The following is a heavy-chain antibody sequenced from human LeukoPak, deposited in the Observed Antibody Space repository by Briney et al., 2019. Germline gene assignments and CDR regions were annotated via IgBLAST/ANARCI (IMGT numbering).Heavy chain of an antibody. Sequence: SQTLSLTCAISGDSVSRNSVAWNWIRQSPSRGLEWLGRTYYRSKWYNDYAVSVRSRISINPDTSKNQFSLQLNSVTPEDTAVYYCARGQYSAHDYWGQGTLVTVSS. CDR2: TYYRSKWYN. CDR3: ARGQYSAHDY. J-gene: IGHJ4*02. V-gene: IGHV6-1*01. D-gene: IGHD4-11*01. CDR1: GDSVSRNSVA.